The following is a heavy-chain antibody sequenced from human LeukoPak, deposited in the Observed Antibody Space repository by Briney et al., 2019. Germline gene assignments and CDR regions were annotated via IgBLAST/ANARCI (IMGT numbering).Heavy chain of an antibody. J-gene: IGHJ4*02. CDR1: AFTFDDYG. D-gene: IGHD2-15*01. V-gene: IGHV3-20*04. CDR3: ASGVVAANYFDY. CDR2: INWNGGST. Sequence: PGGSLRLSCATSAFTFDDYGMSWVRQAPGKGLEWVSGINWNGGSTGYAESVKGRFSISRDNAKNALYLQMNSLRAEDTALYYCASGVVAANYFDYWGQGTLVTVSS.